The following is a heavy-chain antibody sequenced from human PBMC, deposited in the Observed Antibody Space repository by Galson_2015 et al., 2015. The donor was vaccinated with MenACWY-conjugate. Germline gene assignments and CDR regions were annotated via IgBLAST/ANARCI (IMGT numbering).Heavy chain of an antibody. CDR2: VSRGGGGT. Sequence: SLRLSCAASGFSFSTYAIHWVRQAPGNGLEWVSSVSRGGGGTYYADYVKGRFTISRDKSKNTVSLRMNSLRADDTAVYYCARDTDEKKNAKKEGDFDYWGQGTLVTVSS. V-gene: IGHV3-23*01. J-gene: IGHJ4*02. CDR1: GFSFSTYA. CDR3: ARDTDEKKNAKKEGDFDY. D-gene: IGHD3-16*01.